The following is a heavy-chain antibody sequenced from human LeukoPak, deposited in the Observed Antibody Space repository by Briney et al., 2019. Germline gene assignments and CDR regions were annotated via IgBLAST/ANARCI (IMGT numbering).Heavy chain of an antibody. V-gene: IGHV3-23*01. CDR1: GFTFYMYA. Sequence: PGGSLRLSCQASGFTFYMYAMSWVRQAPGKGLEWVSGASGSSGSTYYADSVRGRFTISRDNSKSTVYLQMNSLRAEDTAVYYCAKGSVAGTRYYFEYWGLGTLVTVSS. J-gene: IGHJ4*02. CDR2: ASGSSGST. D-gene: IGHD6-19*01. CDR3: AKGSVAGTRYYFEY.